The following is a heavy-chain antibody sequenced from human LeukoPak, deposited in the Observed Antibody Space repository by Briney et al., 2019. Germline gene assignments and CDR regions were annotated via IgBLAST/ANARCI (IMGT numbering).Heavy chain of an antibody. J-gene: IGHJ3*02. CDR3: ATQDPPNAFDI. CDR1: GFTFSSYW. Sequence: GGSLRLSCAASGFTFSSYWMSWVRQAPGKGLEWVANIKQDGSEKYYVDSVKGRFTISRDNAKNSLYLQMNSLRAEDTAVYYCATQDPPNAFDIWGQGTMVTVSS. CDR2: IKQDGSEK. V-gene: IGHV3-7*01.